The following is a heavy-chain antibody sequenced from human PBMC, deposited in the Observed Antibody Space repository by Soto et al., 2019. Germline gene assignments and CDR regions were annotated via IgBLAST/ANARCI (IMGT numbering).Heavy chain of an antibody. J-gene: IGHJ6*02. CDR2: ISSSGYI. Sequence: GGSLRLSCAASGFNFSSYTINWVRQAPGKRLEWLSSISSSGYIFSTDSVRGRFTISRDNAKNSVYLQINSLRAEDTAVYFCARDCSGGSCYPYYYYYYGMDVWGQGTTVTVSS. CDR1: GFNFSSYT. V-gene: IGHV3-21*01. CDR3: ARDCSGGSCYPYYYYYYGMDV. D-gene: IGHD2-15*01.